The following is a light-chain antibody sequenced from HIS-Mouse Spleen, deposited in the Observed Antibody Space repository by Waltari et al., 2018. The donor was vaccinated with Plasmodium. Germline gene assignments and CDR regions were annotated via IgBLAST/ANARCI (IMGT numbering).Light chain of an antibody. CDR1: SLRSYY. Sequence: SSELTQDPAVSVALGQTVRITCQGDSLRSYYASWYQQKPGQAPVPVIYGKNNRPSGIPVRFSGSSSGNTASLTSTGAQAEDEADYYCNSRDSSGNHWVFGGGTKLTVL. J-gene: IGLJ3*02. V-gene: IGLV3-19*01. CDR3: NSRDSSGNHWV. CDR2: GKN.